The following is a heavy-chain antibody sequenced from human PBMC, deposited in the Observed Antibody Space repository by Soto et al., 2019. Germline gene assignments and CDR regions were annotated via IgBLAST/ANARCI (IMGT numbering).Heavy chain of an antibody. CDR1: GYPVTAYY. Sequence: QLHLVQSGAVVKKPGASVTVSCSASGYPVTAYYMHWVRQAPGRGLEWMGGINPATGAAKYTQTFQGRVTMTRDTSTSTVFMELSGLTSEDTAVFYWARGGGVGVAGSAAFDMWGQGTLVTGSS. D-gene: IGHD3-3*01. V-gene: IGHV1-2*02. J-gene: IGHJ3*02. CDR3: ARGGGVGVAGSAAFDM. CDR2: INPATGAA.